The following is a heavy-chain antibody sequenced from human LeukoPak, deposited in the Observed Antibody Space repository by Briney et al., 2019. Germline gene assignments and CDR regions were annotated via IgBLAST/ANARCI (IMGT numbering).Heavy chain of an antibody. Sequence: GRSLRLSCAASGFTFSSYGMHWVRQAPGKGLEWVAVIWYDGSNKYYADSVKGRFTISGDNSKNTLYLQMNSLRAEDTAVYYCARGYYGDQEDYFDHWGQGTLVTVSS. V-gene: IGHV3-33*01. D-gene: IGHD4-17*01. J-gene: IGHJ4*02. CDR1: GFTFSSYG. CDR2: IWYDGSNK. CDR3: ARGYYGDQEDYFDH.